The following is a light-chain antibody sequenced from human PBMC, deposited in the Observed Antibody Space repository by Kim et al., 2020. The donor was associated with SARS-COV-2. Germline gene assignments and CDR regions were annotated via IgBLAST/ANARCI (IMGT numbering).Light chain of an antibody. V-gene: IGKV1-5*03. CDR3: QQHNTYPLT. CDR1: QSVNPY. CDR2: KAS. J-gene: IGKJ4*01. Sequence: AAVGDRVTSTCRASQSVNPYLAWFQQKPGKAPKLLISKASTLESGVPSRFSGSGSGTEFTLTISRLQPDDSATYYCQQHNTYPLTFGGGTKVDIK.